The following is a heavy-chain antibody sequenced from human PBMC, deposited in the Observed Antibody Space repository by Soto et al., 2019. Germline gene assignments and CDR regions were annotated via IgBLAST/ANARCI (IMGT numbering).Heavy chain of an antibody. V-gene: IGHV4-59*08. CDR2: IYYSGST. CDR3: ARLLRVGSHYFDY. CDR1: GGCISSYY. J-gene: IGHJ4*02. Sequence: PSETLSLTCTVSGGCISSYYWRWIRQPPGKGLEWIGYIYYSGSTNYNPSLKSRVTISVDTSKNQFSLKLSSVTAADTAVYYCARLLRVGSHYFDYWGQGTLVTVSS. D-gene: IGHD3-16*01.